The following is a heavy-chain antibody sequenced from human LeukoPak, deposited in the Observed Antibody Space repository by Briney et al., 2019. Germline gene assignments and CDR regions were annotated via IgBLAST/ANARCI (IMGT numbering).Heavy chain of an antibody. CDR1: GYTSTGYY. CDR3: AREVKLHRWFDP. D-gene: IGHD1-7*01. Sequence: GASVKVSCTASGYTSTGYYMHWVRQAPGQGLEWMGRINPNSGGTNYAQKFQGRVTMTRDTSISTAYMELSRLRSDDTAVYYCAREVKLHRWFDPWGQGTLVTVSS. V-gene: IGHV1-2*06. CDR2: INPNSGGT. J-gene: IGHJ5*02.